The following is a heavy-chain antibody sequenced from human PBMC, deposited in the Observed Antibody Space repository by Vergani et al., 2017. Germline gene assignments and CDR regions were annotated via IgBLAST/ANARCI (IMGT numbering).Heavy chain of an antibody. CDR2: ISAYNGNT. V-gene: IGHV1-18*01. Sequence: QVQLVQSGAEVKKPGSSVKVSCKASGYTFTSYGISWVRQAPGQGLEWMGWISAYNGNTNYAQKLKGRVTMTTDKSTSTAYMEMSILRSDDTAVYYCATEWALVEDYFDYWGQGTLVTVSS. D-gene: IGHD1-26*01. CDR3: ATEWALVEDYFDY. CDR1: GYTFTSYG. J-gene: IGHJ4*02.